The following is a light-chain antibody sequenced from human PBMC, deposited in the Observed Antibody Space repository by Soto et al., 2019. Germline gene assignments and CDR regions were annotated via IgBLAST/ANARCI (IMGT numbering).Light chain of an antibody. CDR1: QSVNTY. J-gene: IGKJ1*01. V-gene: IGKV1-6*01. CDR2: GAS. Sequence: IQMTQSPSSLSASVGDRVTITCRASQSVNTYLHWYQQKAGQAPKVLIYGASNLQSGVPPRFSGSGSGTDFTLAISSLQPEDSATYYCLQDINYPWTFGQGTKVDIK. CDR3: LQDINYPWT.